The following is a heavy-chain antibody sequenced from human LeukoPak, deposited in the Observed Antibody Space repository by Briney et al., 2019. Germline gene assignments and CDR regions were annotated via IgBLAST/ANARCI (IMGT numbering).Heavy chain of an antibody. J-gene: IGHJ4*02. Sequence: PGGSLRLSCAASGFTFSSYGMHWVRQAPGKGLEWVAVIWYGGSNKYYADSVKGRFTISRDNAKNSLYLQMNSLRAEDTAVYYCARGYDFWSGYYTGMITDYWGQGTLVTVSS. V-gene: IGHV3-33*08. CDR3: ARGYDFWSGYYTGMITDY. D-gene: IGHD3-3*01. CDR2: IWYGGSNK. CDR1: GFTFSSYG.